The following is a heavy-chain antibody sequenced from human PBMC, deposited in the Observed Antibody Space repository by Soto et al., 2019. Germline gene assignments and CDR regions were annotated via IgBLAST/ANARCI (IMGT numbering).Heavy chain of an antibody. J-gene: IGHJ4*02. V-gene: IGHV3-30*18. CDR2: ISYDGRNE. CDR1: GFTFSSYG. D-gene: IGHD3-22*01. Sequence: QAQLVESGGGVVQPGRSLRLSCVDSGFTFSSYGMHWVRQAPGKGLEWVAGISYDGRNEFYEDSVKGRFTISRDNSKSTRYLQMNSLRPEDTAVYYCAKDGYYYDSRGYYVWDHWGQGALVIVSS. CDR3: AKDGYYYDSRGYYVWDH.